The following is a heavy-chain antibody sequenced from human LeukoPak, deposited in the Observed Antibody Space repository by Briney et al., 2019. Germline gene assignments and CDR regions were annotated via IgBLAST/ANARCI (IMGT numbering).Heavy chain of an antibody. CDR1: GFTFSPYS. CDR3: ARDFLGRTMVTGFFDY. D-gene: IGHD5-18*01. V-gene: IGHV3-21*01. J-gene: IGHJ4*02. Sequence: GSLRLSCAASGFTFSPYSMNWVRQAPGKGLEWVSSISSISNHVYYADSLKGRFTISRDNAKNSLYLQMNSLRAEDTAVYYCARDFLGRTMVTGFFDYWGQGTLVTVSS. CDR2: ISSISNHV.